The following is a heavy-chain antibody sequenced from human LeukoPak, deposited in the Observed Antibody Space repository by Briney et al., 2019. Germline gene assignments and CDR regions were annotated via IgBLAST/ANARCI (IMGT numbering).Heavy chain of an antibody. CDR3: ARESADTLTGYKNAFDI. CDR1: GGSFSGYY. J-gene: IGHJ3*02. D-gene: IGHD3-9*01. V-gene: IGHV4-34*01. CDR2: INHSGST. Sequence: SETLSLTCAVYGGSFSGYYWSWIRQPPGKGLEWIGEINHSGSTNYNPSLKSRVTISVDTSKNQFSLKLSSVTAADTAVYYCARESADTLTGYKNAFDIWGQGTMVTVSS.